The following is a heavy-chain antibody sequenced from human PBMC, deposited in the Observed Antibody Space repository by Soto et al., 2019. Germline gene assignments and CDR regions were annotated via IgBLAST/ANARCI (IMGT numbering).Heavy chain of an antibody. V-gene: IGHV5-51*01. J-gene: IGHJ4*02. D-gene: IGHD3-22*01. CDR1: GYSFTSYW. CDR2: IYPGDAYT. CDR3: ARQIYDSDTGPNFQYYFDS. Sequence: GESLKISCQGSGYSFTSYWIGWGRQMPWKGLEWLGVIYPGDAYTSYGPSFRGHVTISVTKSITTAYLQWSSLRASDTAMYYCARQIYDSDTGPNFQYYFDSWGQGTPVTVSS.